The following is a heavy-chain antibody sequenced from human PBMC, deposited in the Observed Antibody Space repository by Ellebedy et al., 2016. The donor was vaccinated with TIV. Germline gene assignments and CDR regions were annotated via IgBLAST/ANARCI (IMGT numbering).Heavy chain of an antibody. CDR3: ARDPEGAYYYGSGKFDY. CDR2: INAGNGNT. D-gene: IGHD3-10*01. Sequence: ASVKVSCXASGHTFTSHIINWVRQAPGQRLEWLGWINAGNGNTKYSQKFQGRVTITRDTSTSTVYMEMSSLRSEDTAVFYCARDPEGAYYYGSGKFDYWGRGTLVTVSS. V-gene: IGHV1-3*01. CDR1: GHTFTSHI. J-gene: IGHJ4*02.